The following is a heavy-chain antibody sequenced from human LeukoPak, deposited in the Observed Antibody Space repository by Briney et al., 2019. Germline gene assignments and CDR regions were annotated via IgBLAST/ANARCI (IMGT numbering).Heavy chain of an antibody. CDR3: VRSIDTTGYFNY. Sequence: ASVKVSCKASGYTFITYPINWVRQAPGQGLEWMGWINTNTGSPTYAQGLTGRFVFSLDTSVSTASLQINSLKAEDTALYYCVRSIDTTGYFNYWGQGTLVTVSS. CDR2: INTNTGSP. D-gene: IGHD3-22*01. J-gene: IGHJ4*02. CDR1: GYTFITYP. V-gene: IGHV7-4-1*02.